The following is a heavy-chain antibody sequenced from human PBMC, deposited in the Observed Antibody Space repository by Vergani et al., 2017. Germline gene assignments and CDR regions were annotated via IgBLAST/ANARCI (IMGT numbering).Heavy chain of an antibody. Sequence: VQLVESGGGLVQPGGSLRLSCAASGFTFDDYAMHWVRQAPGKGLEWVSLISWDGGSTYYADSVKGRFTISRDNSKNSLYLQMNSLRAEDTALYYCAKDINELAIFGVETNDAFDIWGQGTMVTVSS. CDR3: AKDINELAIFGVETNDAFDI. V-gene: IGHV3-43D*03. D-gene: IGHD3-3*01. CDR2: ISWDGGST. CDR1: GFTFDDYA. J-gene: IGHJ3*02.